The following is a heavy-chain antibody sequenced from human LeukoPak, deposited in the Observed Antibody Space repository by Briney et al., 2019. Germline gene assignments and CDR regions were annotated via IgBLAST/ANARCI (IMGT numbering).Heavy chain of an antibody. CDR3: ARMYYDFCSPHGPDY. D-gene: IGHD3-3*01. J-gene: IGHJ4*02. CDR2: IYYSGST. V-gene: IGHV4-39*07. Sequence: PSETLSLTCTVSGGSISSSGYYWGWIRQPPGKGLEWIGSIYYSGSTYYNPSLKSRVTISVDTSKNQFSLKLSSVTAADTAVYYCARMYYDFCSPHGPDYWGQGTLVTVSS. CDR1: GGSISSSGYY.